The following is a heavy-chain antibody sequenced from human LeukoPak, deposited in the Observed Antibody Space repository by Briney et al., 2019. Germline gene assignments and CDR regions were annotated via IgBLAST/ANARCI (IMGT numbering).Heavy chain of an antibody. CDR2: IYSGGST. J-gene: IGHJ4*02. CDR3: LGHFDY. Sequence: GGSLRLSCAASGFTVSSNYMSWVRQAPGKGLEWVSVIYSGGSTYYADSVKGRLTISRDNSKNTLYLKMKSLRVEETAVYYCLGHFDYWGQGTLVTVSS. V-gene: IGHV3-66*01. CDR1: GFTVSSNY.